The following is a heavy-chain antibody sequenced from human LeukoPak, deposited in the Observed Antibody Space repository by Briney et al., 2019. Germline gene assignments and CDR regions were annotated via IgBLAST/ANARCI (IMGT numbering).Heavy chain of an antibody. CDR2: IWYDGSNK. CDR3: AREIDCSGGACYSVLGY. Sequence: GRSLRLSCAASGFTFSHYGMNWVRQAPGKGLEGVAHIWYDGSNKYYRDSLKGRFTISRDNAKNTLYLQMDSLRAEDTAVYYCAREIDCSGGACYSVLGYWGQGTLVIVSS. CDR1: GFTFSHYG. J-gene: IGHJ4*02. D-gene: IGHD2-15*01. V-gene: IGHV3-33*01.